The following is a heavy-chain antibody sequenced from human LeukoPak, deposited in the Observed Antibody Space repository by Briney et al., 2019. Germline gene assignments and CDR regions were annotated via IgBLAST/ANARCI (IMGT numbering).Heavy chain of an antibody. CDR2: IYTSGST. CDR3: ARAGDLIIVAMRSFDI. CDR1: GGSISSGSYY. Sequence: SETLSLTCTVSGGSISSGSYYWSWSRQPAGKGLEWSGRIYTSGSTNYNPSLKSRVTISVDTSKNQFSLKLSSVTAADTAVYYCARAGDLIIVAMRSFDIWGQGKMVTVSS. D-gene: IGHD5-12*01. V-gene: IGHV4-61*02. J-gene: IGHJ3*02.